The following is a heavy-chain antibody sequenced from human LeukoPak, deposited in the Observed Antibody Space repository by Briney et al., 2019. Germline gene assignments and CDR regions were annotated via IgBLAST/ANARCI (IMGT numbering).Heavy chain of an antibody. Sequence: SETLSLTCAVYGGSFSGYYWSWIRQPSGKGLEWIGEINHSGSTNYNPSLKSRVTISVDTSKNQFSLKLSSVTAADTAVYYCARHGADSSGYSDYFDYWGQGTLVTVSS. CDR2: INHSGST. V-gene: IGHV4-34*01. CDR1: GGSFSGYY. D-gene: IGHD3-22*01. J-gene: IGHJ4*02. CDR3: ARHGADSSGYSDYFDY.